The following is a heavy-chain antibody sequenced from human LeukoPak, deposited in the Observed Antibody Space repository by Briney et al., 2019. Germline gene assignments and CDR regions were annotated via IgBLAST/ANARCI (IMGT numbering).Heavy chain of an antibody. V-gene: IGHV3-74*01. D-gene: IGHD3-10*01. CDR3: ARAVHYYGSDVAFDI. Sequence: GGSLRLSCAASGFTFSNYWMHWVRHAPGKGLVWGSRINTDGSRITYADSVKGRFTISRDNAMNTVYLQMNSLRGEDTDVYYCARAVHYYGSDVAFDIWGQGTKVTVSS. CDR1: GFTFSNYW. CDR2: INTDGSRI. J-gene: IGHJ3*02.